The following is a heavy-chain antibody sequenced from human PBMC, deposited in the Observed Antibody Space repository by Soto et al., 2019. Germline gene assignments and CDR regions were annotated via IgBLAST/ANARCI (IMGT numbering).Heavy chain of an antibody. CDR3: ATSGSGWYGGGTWFDP. V-gene: IGHV1-24*01. J-gene: IGHJ5*02. Sequence: GXSVKVSCKVSGYTRTELSMHWVRQAPVKGLEWMGGFDPEDGETIYAQKFQGRVTMTEDTSTDTAYMELSSLRSEDTAVYYCATSGSGWYGGGTWFDPWGQGTLVTVSS. CDR2: FDPEDGET. CDR1: GYTRTELS. D-gene: IGHD6-19*01.